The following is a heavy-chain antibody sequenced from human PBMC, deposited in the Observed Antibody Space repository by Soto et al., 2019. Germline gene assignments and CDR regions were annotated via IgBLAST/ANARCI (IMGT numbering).Heavy chain of an antibody. D-gene: IGHD5-18*01. CDR3: AKGGYSYGDFDY. CDR1: GVTLDDYA. CDR2: ISWNSGSI. V-gene: IGHV3-9*01. Sequence: GGSLRLSCSASGVTLDDYAMPWVRQAPGKGLEWVSGISWNSGSIGYADSVKGRFTISRDNAKNSLYLQMNSLRAEDTALYYCAKGGYSYGDFDYWGQGTLVTVSS. J-gene: IGHJ4*02.